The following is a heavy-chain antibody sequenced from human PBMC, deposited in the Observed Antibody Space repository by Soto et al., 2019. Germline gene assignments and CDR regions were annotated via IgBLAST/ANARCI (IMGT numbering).Heavy chain of an antibody. CDR1: GYTFTSYY. CDR3: ARDQSATDIVVVVASYYYYYGMDV. Sequence: ASVKVSCKASGYTFTSYYMHWVRQAPGQGLEWMGIINPSGGSTSYAQKFQGRVTMTRDTSTSTVYMELSSLRSEDTAVYYCARDQSATDIVVVVASYYYYYGMDVWG. J-gene: IGHJ6*02. CDR2: INPSGGST. V-gene: IGHV1-46*01. D-gene: IGHD2-15*01.